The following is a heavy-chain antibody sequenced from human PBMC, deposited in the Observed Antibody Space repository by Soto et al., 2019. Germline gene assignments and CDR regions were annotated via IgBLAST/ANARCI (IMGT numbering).Heavy chain of an antibody. CDR2: IRSKAYGGTT. V-gene: IGHV3-49*03. CDR1: GFTFGDYA. Sequence: EVQLVESGGGLVQPGRSLRLSCTAAGFTFGDYAMSWFRQAPGKGLEWVGVIRSKAYGGTTEYAASVKGRFTISRDDSKSIAYVQMNSLKTEDTAVYYCTKWDYYGSGSYRGGAFDISGQGRMVTVSS. J-gene: IGHJ3*02. D-gene: IGHD3-10*01. CDR3: TKWDYYGSGSYRGGAFDI.